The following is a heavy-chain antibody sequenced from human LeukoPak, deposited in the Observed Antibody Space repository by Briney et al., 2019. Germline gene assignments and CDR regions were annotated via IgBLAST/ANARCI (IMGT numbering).Heavy chain of an antibody. J-gene: IGHJ4*02. CDR3: AKDRSLVGATIPSFDY. Sequence: GGSLRLSCAASGFTFSSYAMSWVRQAPGKGLEWVSAISGSGGSTYYADSVKGRFTISRDNSKNTLYLQMNSLRAEDTAVYYCAKDRSLVGATIPSFDYWGQGTLVTVSS. V-gene: IGHV3-23*01. CDR1: GFTFSSYA. D-gene: IGHD1-26*01. CDR2: ISGSGGST.